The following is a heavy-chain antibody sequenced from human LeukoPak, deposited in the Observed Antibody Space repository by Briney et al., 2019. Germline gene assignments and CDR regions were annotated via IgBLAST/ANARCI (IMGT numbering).Heavy chain of an antibody. Sequence: GGSLRLSCAPSGFTFNTYAMRWVRQAPGKGLEWVSVISASGGSTYYADSVKGRFTISRDNSKNTVSLQMNSLRAHDTAFYYCAKDQAFGVLPDWGQGTLVTVSS. J-gene: IGHJ4*02. CDR2: ISASGGST. CDR1: GFTFNTYA. V-gene: IGHV3-23*01. CDR3: AKDQAFGVLPD. D-gene: IGHD3-3*01.